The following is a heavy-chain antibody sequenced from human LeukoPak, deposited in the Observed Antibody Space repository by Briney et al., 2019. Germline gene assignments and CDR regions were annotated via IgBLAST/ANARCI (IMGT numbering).Heavy chain of an antibody. CDR2: ISYSGST. D-gene: IGHD2-8*02. J-gene: IGHJ4*02. V-gene: IGHV4-59*01. CDR3: ARGAYWAAY. Sequence: PSETLPLTCTVSGGSISSYYWSWIRQPPGEGLEWIGYISYSGSTNYNPSLKSRVTISVDTSKNQFSLKLTSVTAADTAVYYCARGAYWAAYWGQGTLVTVSS. CDR1: GGSISSYY.